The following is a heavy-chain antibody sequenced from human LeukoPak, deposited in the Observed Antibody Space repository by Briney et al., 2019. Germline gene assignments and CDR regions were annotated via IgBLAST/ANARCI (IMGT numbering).Heavy chain of an antibody. Sequence: GGSLRLSCAASGFTFSSYSMNWVRQAPGKGLEWVSSISSSSSYIYYADSVKGRFTISRGNAKNSLYLQMNSLRAEDTAVYYCARDIAGARRGFDYWGQGTLVTVSS. V-gene: IGHV3-21*01. CDR2: ISSSSSYI. CDR3: ARDIAGARRGFDY. D-gene: IGHD1-26*01. J-gene: IGHJ4*02. CDR1: GFTFSSYS.